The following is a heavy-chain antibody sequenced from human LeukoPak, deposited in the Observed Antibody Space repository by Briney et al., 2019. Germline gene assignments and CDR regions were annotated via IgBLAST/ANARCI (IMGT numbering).Heavy chain of an antibody. V-gene: IGHV3-23*01. CDR2: ISSSGGST. Sequence: GGSLRLSCAASGFTFSSYAMSWVRQTPGKGLEWVSAISSSGGSTYYADSVKGRFIISRDNSKNTLYLEKNSLRTEDTAVYYCAKISGGGDAFDIWGPGTMVTVSS. CDR3: AKISGGGDAFDI. D-gene: IGHD1-26*01. CDR1: GFTFSSYA. J-gene: IGHJ3*02.